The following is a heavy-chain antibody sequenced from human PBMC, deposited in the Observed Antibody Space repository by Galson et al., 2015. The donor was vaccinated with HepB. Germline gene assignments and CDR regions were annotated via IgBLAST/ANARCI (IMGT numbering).Heavy chain of an antibody. CDR2: IWYDGSNK. Sequence: SLRLSCAASGFTFSSYGMHWVRQAPGKGLEWVAVIWYDGSNKYYADSVKGRFTISRDNSKNTLYLQMNSLRAEDTAVYYCARDRYYDILDPGNKNKINWYFDLWGRGTLVTVSS. CDR1: GFTFSSYG. CDR3: ARDRYYDILDPGNKNKINWYFDL. V-gene: IGHV3-33*08. D-gene: IGHD3-9*01. J-gene: IGHJ2*01.